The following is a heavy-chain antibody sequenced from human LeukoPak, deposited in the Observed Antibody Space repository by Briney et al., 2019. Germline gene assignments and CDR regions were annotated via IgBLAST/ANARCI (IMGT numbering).Heavy chain of an antibody. Sequence: ASVKVSCEVSGYTLTELSMHWVRQAPGKGLEWMGGFDPEDDETIYAQKFQGRVTMTEDTSTDTAYMELSSLRSEDTAVYYCATDLITIFGVVTNDYWGRGTLVTVSS. V-gene: IGHV1-24*01. CDR2: FDPEDDET. J-gene: IGHJ4*02. CDR1: GYTLTELS. CDR3: ATDLITIFGVVTNDY. D-gene: IGHD3-3*01.